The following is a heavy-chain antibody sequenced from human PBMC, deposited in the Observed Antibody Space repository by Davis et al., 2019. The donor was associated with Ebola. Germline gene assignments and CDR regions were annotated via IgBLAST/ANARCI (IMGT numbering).Heavy chain of an antibody. CDR3: AKGRSSTSQTYRDY. J-gene: IGHJ4*02. CDR1: GITLSSHG. D-gene: IGHD2-2*01. Sequence: GGSLRLSCAASGITLSSHGMHWVRQAPGKGLEWVSSINDSDDSTYYADSVKGRFSISRDTSMNTLYLQMNSLRAEDTAVYYCAKGRSSTSQTYRDYWGQGTLVTVSS. V-gene: IGHV3-23*01. CDR2: INDSDDST.